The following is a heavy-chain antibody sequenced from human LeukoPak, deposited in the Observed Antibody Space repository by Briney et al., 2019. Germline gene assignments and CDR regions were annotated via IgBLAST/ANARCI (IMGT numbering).Heavy chain of an antibody. Sequence: PGGSLRLSCAVSGLTVSSNYMSWVRQAPGKGLEWVSVIYSGGNTYYTDSVKGRFTISRDNSKNTLYLQMNSLRVEDTAVYYCATHDWFDPWGQGTLVTVSS. CDR3: ATHDWFDP. CDR1: GLTVSSNY. J-gene: IGHJ5*02. CDR2: IYSGGNT. V-gene: IGHV3-53*01.